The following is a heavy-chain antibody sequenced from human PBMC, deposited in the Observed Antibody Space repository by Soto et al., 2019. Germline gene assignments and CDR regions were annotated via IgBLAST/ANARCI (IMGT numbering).Heavy chain of an antibody. CDR3: GRLEGLATISYYFDY. Sequence: SETLSLTCAVYGGSFSGYYWSWIRQPPGKGLEWIGEINHSGSTNYNPSLKSRVTISVDTSKNQFSLKLMSLSAADTSVYFCGRLEGLATISYYFDYWGQGALVTVSS. J-gene: IGHJ4*02. V-gene: IGHV4-34*01. CDR2: INHSGST. D-gene: IGHD3-9*01. CDR1: GGSFSGYY.